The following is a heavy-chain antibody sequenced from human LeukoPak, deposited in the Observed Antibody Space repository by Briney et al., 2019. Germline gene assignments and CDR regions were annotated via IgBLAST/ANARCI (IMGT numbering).Heavy chain of an antibody. CDR1: GFTFSSYE. CDR2: ISGSGGST. V-gene: IGHV3-23*01. J-gene: IGHJ4*02. Sequence: GGSLRLSCAASGFTFSSYEMNWVRQAPGKGLEWVSAISGSGGSTYYADSVKGRFTISRDNSKNTLYLQMNSLRAEDTAVYYCAKDPYVLRYFDYWGQGTLVTVSS. CDR3: AKDPYVLRYFDY. D-gene: IGHD3-9*01.